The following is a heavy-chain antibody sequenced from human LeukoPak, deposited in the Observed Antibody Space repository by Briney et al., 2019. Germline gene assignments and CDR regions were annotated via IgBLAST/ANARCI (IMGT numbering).Heavy chain of an antibody. J-gene: IGHJ4*02. V-gene: IGHV1-2*06. CDR3: ASSSDIVVVPAAIGY. CDR1: GYTFTGYY. CDR2: INPNSGGT. Sequence: GASVKVSCKASGYTFTGYYMHWVRQAPGQGLEWMGRINPNSGGTNYAQKFQGRVTMTRDTSISTAYMELSRLRSDDTAVYYCASSSDIVVVPAAIGYWGQGTLVTVSS. D-gene: IGHD2-2*01.